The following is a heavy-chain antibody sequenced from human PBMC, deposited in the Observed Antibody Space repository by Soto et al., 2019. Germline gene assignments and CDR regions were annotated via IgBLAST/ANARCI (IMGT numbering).Heavy chain of an antibody. Sequence: QVQLVQSGAEVKKPGSSVKVSCKASGGTFSSYAISWVRQAPGQGLEWMGGIIPIFGTANYAQKFQGRVTITADESTSTAYMELSSLRSEDTAVYYCAIKNPPSVVVPAENGFDPWGQGTLVTVSS. CDR3: AIKNPPSVVVPAENGFDP. D-gene: IGHD2-2*01. V-gene: IGHV1-69*01. CDR1: GGTFSSYA. J-gene: IGHJ5*02. CDR2: IIPIFGTA.